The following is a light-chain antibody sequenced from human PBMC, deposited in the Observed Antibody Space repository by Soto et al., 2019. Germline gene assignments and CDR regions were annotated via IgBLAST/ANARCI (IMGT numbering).Light chain of an antibody. CDR3: QQNFSPFVT. J-gene: IGKJ4*01. CDR1: ETITDI. V-gene: IGKV1-39*01. CDR2: SAS. Sequence: DIKMTQSPPSLSASVGDRVTITCRASETITDILNWYQLKPGKAPKLLIYSASNLQPGVPSRFSGSGYGTDFTLTLSGLQHEDSSTYYCQQNFSPFVTFGAGTKVEV.